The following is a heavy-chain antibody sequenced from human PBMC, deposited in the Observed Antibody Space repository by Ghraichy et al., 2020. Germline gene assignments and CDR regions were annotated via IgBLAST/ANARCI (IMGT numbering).Heavy chain of an antibody. D-gene: IGHD2/OR15-2a*01. CDR3: AKEPKSNHIDVIVDS. Sequence: GESLNISCAASGFTVRNYDLSWVRQAPGKGPEWVSTISGDDDWTYHADSVSGRFTISRDNSKNFLYLQMDSLRAEDTDMYYCAKEPKSNHIDVIVDSWGQGTLVTVAS. CDR2: ISGDDDWT. J-gene: IGHJ4*02. V-gene: IGHV3-23*01. CDR1: GFTVRNYD.